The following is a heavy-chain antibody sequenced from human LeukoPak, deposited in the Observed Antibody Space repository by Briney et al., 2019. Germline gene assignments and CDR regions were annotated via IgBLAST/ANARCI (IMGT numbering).Heavy chain of an antibody. CDR2: IYHSGST. D-gene: IGHD3-3*01. V-gene: IGHV4-38-2*02. Sequence: PSETLSLTCTVSGYSISSGYYWGWIRQPPGKGREWIGTIYHSGSTYYNPSLKSRVTISVDTSKNQFSLKLSSVTAADTAVYYCARETIRITIFGVVTPYYMVVWGQGTLVTVSS. J-gene: IGHJ4*02. CDR3: ARETIRITIFGVVTPYYMVV. CDR1: GYSISSGYY.